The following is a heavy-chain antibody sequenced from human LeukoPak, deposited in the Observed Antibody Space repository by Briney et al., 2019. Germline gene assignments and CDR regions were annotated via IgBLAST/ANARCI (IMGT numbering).Heavy chain of an antibody. V-gene: IGHV4-59*01. D-gene: IGHD6-13*01. CDR3: ARASSSWSLYYYYYYMDV. CDR2: IYYSGST. CDR1: GGSISSYY. J-gene: IGHJ6*03. Sequence: SETLSLTCTVSGGSISSYYWSWIRQPPAKGLEWIGYIYYSGSTNYNPSLKSRVTISVDTSKNQFSLKLSSVTAADTAVYYSARASSSWSLYYYYYYMDVWGKGTTVTVSS.